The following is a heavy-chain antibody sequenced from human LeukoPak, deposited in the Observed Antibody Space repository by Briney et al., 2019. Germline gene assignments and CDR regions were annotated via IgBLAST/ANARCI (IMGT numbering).Heavy chain of an antibody. CDR2: MNPNSGNT. J-gene: IGHJ6*03. D-gene: IGHD3-10*01. CDR3: ARGPPPITMVRGSYYYYYMDV. V-gene: IGHV1-8*03. Sequence: GASVKVSCKASGYTFTSYDINWVRQATGQGLEWMGWMNPNSGNTGYAQKFQGRVTITRNTSISTAYMELSSLRSEDTAVHYCARGPPPITMVRGSYYYYYMDVWGKGTTVTISS. CDR1: GYTFTSYD.